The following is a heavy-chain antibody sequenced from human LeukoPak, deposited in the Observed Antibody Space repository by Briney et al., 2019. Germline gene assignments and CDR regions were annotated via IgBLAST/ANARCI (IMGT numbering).Heavy chain of an antibody. D-gene: IGHD1-1*01. Sequence: PGGSLRLSCAASGFTFRSYSMHWVRQAPGKGLEWVSAIGGSGAATFYADSVKGRFTISRDNSENTLYLQMNSLRVEDTAIYYCAKGRYTFDYWGQGTLVTVSS. CDR2: IGGSGAAT. CDR3: AKGRYTFDY. J-gene: IGHJ4*02. V-gene: IGHV3-23*01. CDR1: GFTFRSYS.